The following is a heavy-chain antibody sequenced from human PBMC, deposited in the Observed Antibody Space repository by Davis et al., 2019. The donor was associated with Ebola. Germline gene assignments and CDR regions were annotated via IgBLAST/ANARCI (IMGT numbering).Heavy chain of an antibody. D-gene: IGHD3-10*01. J-gene: IGHJ4*02. Sequence: GESLKIPCAASGFTVSSNYMSWVRQAPGKGLEWVSVIYSGGSTYYADSVKGRFTISRDNSKNTLYLQMNSLRAEDTAVYYCAREGEGYGDYFDYWGQGTLVTVSS. V-gene: IGHV3-53*01. CDR1: GFTVSSNY. CDR2: IYSGGST. CDR3: AREGEGYGDYFDY.